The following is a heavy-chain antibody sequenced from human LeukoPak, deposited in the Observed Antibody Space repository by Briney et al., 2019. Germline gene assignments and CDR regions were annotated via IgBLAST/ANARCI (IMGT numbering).Heavy chain of an antibody. CDR2: IYYSGST. CDR1: GGSISGYY. J-gene: IGHJ6*02. CDR3: ARLPRPHATYYDILTGQRSYYYGMDV. Sequence: SETLSLTCTVSGGSISGYYWNWIRQPPGKGLEWIGYIYYSGSTNYNSSLKSRVTISVDTSKNQFSLKLSSVTAADTAVYYCARLPRPHATYYDILTGQRSYYYGMDVWGQGTTVTVSS. D-gene: IGHD3-9*01. V-gene: IGHV4-59*12.